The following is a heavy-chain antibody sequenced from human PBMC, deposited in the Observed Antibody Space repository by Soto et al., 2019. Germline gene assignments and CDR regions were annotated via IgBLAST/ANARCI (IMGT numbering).Heavy chain of an antibody. V-gene: IGHV4-34*01. J-gene: IGHJ3*02. Sequence: QVQLQQWGAGLLKPSETLSLTCAVYGGSFSGYYWSWIRQPPGKGLEWIGEINHSGSTNYNPSLKSRVTISVDTSKNQFSLKLSSVTAADTAVYYCARELATDNNAFDIWGQGTMVTVSS. CDR2: INHSGST. CDR3: ARELATDNNAFDI. CDR1: GGSFSGYY. D-gene: IGHD1-20*01.